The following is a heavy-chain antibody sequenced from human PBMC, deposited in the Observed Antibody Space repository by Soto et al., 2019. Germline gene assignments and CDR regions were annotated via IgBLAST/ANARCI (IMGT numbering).Heavy chain of an antibody. D-gene: IGHD6-13*01. J-gene: IGHJ6*02. CDR3: AKVRVYYYYGMDV. Sequence: GGSLRLSCAASGFTFSSYGMHWVRQAPGKGLEWVAVISYDGSNKYYADSVKGRFTISRDNFKNTLYLQMNSLRAEDTAVYYCAKVRVYYYYGMDVWGQGTTVTVS. CDR2: ISYDGSNK. V-gene: IGHV3-30*18. CDR1: GFTFSSYG.